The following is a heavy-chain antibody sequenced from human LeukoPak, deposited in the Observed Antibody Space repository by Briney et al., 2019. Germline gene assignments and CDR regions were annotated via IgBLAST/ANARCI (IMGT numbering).Heavy chain of an antibody. J-gene: IGHJ4*02. CDR1: GFTFDDYG. CDR2: INWNGGST. V-gene: IGHV3-20*04. Sequence: GGSLRLSCAASGFTFDDYGMSWVRQAPGKGLEWVSGINWNGGSTGYADSVKGRFTISRDNAKNSLYLQMNSLRAEDTALYYCARRIAVAGPLGGYFDYWGQGTLVTVSS. D-gene: IGHD6-19*01. CDR3: ARRIAVAGPLGGYFDY.